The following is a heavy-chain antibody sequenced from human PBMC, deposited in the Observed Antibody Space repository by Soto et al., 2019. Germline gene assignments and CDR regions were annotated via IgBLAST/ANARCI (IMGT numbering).Heavy chain of an antibody. V-gene: IGHV4-30-4*01. D-gene: IGHD2-21*02. J-gene: IGHJ6*02. CDR3: AREDDGGDRDYYGLDV. CDR1: GGSINTDHYH. Sequence: PSETLSLTCTVSGGSINTDHYHWTWIRQTPGKGLEWIGYIHYTGSISYNPSLQSRLTISVDTSKNQFSLKLTSVTAADTAVYFCAREDDGGDRDYYGLDVWGQGTTVTVSS. CDR2: IHYTGSI.